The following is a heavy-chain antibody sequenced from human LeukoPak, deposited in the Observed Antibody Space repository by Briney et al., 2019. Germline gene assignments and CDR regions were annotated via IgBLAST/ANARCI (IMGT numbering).Heavy chain of an antibody. CDR3: AREVAAGYFDS. Sequence: ASEKVSCKASGYTFTSYGISWVRQAPGQGLEWMGWISVYNGNTNYAQKLQGRVTMTTDTSTSTAYMELRSLGSDDTAVYYCAREVAAGYFDSWGQGTLVTVFS. D-gene: IGHD6-13*01. CDR1: GYTFTSYG. V-gene: IGHV1-18*04. CDR2: ISVYNGNT. J-gene: IGHJ4*02.